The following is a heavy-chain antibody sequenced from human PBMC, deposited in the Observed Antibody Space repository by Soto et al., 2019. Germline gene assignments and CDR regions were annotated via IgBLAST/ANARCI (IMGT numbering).Heavy chain of an antibody. J-gene: IGHJ4*02. CDR1: GGPIRSYY. Sequence: SETLCLTCSVSGGPIRSYYLSWVRGAPGKGLEWIAYIAYTGITGYHPALRSRVTISGYTSQNVFSLKMTSGTAADKAVYYCAREGFSGYEALDYWGQGILVTVSS. V-gene: IGHV4-59*01. CDR2: IAYTGIT. CDR3: AREGFSGYEALDY. D-gene: IGHD5-12*01.